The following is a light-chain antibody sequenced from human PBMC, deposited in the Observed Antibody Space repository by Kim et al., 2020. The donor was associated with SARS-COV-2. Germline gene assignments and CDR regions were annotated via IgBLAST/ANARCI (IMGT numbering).Light chain of an antibody. V-gene: IGLV3-1*01. CDR1: KLGDKY. CDR3: QAWDSSTAV. CDR2: QDN. Sequence: SYELTQPPSVSVSPGQTASNTCSGDKLGDKYACWYQQKPGQSPVLVIYQDNKRPSGIPERFSGSNSRNTATLTISGTQAMDEADYYCQAWDSSTAVFGGGTQLTVL. J-gene: IGLJ2*01.